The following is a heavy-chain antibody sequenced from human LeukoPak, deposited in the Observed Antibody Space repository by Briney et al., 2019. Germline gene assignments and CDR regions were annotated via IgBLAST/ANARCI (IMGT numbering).Heavy chain of an antibody. V-gene: IGHV3-11*01. CDR2: ISSSGGTI. D-gene: IGHD6-13*01. CDR1: GFTFSDYY. Sequence: GGSLRLSCAASGFTFSDYYMSWIRQAPGKGLEWVSYISSSGGTIYYADSVKGRFTISRDNAKNSLYLQMNSLRAEDTAVYYCARDRPRRIAAAGTYYYYGMDVWGQGTTVTVSS. CDR3: ARDRPRRIAAAGTYYYYGMDV. J-gene: IGHJ6*02.